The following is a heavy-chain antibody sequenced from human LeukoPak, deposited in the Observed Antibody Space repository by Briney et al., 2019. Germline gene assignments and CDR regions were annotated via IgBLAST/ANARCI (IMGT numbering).Heavy chain of an antibody. CDR2: ISGSGGST. CDR1: GFTFSSYA. V-gene: IGHV3-23*01. J-gene: IGHJ4*02. Sequence: PGGSLRLSCAASGFTFSSYAMSWVRQAPGKGLEWVSAISGSGGSTYYADSVKGRFTISRDNSKNTLYLQMNSLRAEDTAVYYCAKGEYSGSYLAHFDYWGQGTLVTVSS. CDR3: AKGEYSGSYLAHFDY. D-gene: IGHD1-26*01.